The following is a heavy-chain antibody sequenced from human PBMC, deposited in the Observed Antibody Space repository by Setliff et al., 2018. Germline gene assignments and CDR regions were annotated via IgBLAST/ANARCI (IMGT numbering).Heavy chain of an antibody. CDR1: GDSIYNHF. J-gene: IGHJ6*03. D-gene: IGHD3-22*01. V-gene: IGHV4-59*08. CDR3: ARWRVRDSGYYPRLSYMDV. CDR2: KYYSGST. Sequence: PSETLSLTCTVSGDSIYNHFWSWIRQPPGKGLEWIGYKYYSGSTNSNPSLKSRVTISVDTSKNQFSLKLSSVTAADTAVYYCARWRVRDSGYYPRLSYMDVWGKGTTVTVSS.